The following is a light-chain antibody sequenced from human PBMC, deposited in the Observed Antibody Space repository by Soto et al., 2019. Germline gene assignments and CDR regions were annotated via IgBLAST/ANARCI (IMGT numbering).Light chain of an antibody. CDR2: ANN. CDR1: SSNIGTHYD. V-gene: IGLV1-40*01. J-gene: IGLJ3*02. Sequence: QAVVTQPPSVSGAPGQRVTISCTGSSSNIGTHYDVHWYQQLPGTVPKLLIYANNERPSGVPDRFSASKSGTSASLTIAGLQAEDEADYYCQSYDSDLFWVFGGGTKLTVL. CDR3: QSYDSDLFWV.